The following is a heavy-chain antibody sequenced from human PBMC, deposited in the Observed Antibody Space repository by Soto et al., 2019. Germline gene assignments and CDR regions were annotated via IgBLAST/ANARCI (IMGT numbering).Heavy chain of an antibody. CDR3: GVKVRGVRGRYYYGMDV. Sequence: QVQLVQSGAEVKKPGSSVKVSCKASGGTFSSYAISWVRQAPGQGLEWMGGIIPIFGTANYAQKFQGRVTITADESTSTAYMELSSLRSEDTAVYYWGVKVRGVRGRYYYGMDVWGQGTTVTVSS. CDR2: IIPIFGTA. CDR1: GGTFSSYA. J-gene: IGHJ6*02. D-gene: IGHD3-10*01. V-gene: IGHV1-69*01.